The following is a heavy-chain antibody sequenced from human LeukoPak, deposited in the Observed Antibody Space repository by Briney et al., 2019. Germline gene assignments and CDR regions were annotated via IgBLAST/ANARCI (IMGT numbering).Heavy chain of an antibody. D-gene: IGHD3-22*01. J-gene: IGHJ4*02. Sequence: GGYLRLSCAASGFTFSSYAMSWVRQAPGKGLEWVSAISGSGGSTYYADSVKGRFTISRDNSKNTLYLQMNSLRAEDTAVYYCAKDDTYYYDSSGYTPGFDYWGQGTLVTVSS. CDR2: ISGSGGST. V-gene: IGHV3-23*01. CDR3: AKDDTYYYDSSGYTPGFDY. CDR1: GFTFSSYA.